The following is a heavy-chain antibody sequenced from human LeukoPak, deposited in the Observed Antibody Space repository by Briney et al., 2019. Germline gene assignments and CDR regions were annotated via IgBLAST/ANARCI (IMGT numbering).Heavy chain of an antibody. CDR3: ARGLWFGELLYNYYFDY. J-gene: IGHJ4*02. CDR2: IYYSGST. Sequence: SQTLSLTCTVSGGSISSGGYYWSWLRQHPGTGLEWIGYIYYSGSTYYNPSLKSRVTISVDTSKNQFSLKLSSVTAADTAVYYCARGLWFGELLYNYYFDYWGQGTLVTVSS. CDR1: GGSISSGGYY. D-gene: IGHD3-10*01. V-gene: IGHV4-31*03.